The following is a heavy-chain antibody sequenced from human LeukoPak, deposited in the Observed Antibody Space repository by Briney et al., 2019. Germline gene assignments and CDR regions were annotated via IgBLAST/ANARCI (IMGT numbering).Heavy chain of an antibody. D-gene: IGHD2-15*01. Sequence: GESLKISCKGSGYXFSNDWICWVRQMPGKGLEWMGIIYPGDSDTRYSPSFQGQVTISADKSISTAYLQWSSLEASDTAMYYCARRGCNGGSCYGYWGQGTLVTVSS. V-gene: IGHV5-51*01. CDR2: IYPGDSDT. CDR1: GYXFSNDW. CDR3: ARRGCNGGSCYGY. J-gene: IGHJ4*02.